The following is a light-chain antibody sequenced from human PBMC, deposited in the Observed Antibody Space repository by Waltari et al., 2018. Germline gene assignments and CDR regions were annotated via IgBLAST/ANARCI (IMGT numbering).Light chain of an antibody. Sequence: QSALPQPASVSGSPGQTIAISCTGTSSDIGSYNYVSWYQQHPGQAPKLLIYDVNQRPSGVSHRFSGSKSGNTASLTISGLRAEDEADFYCSSYTSSSTLYVFGSGTKVTVL. J-gene: IGLJ1*01. CDR1: SSDIGSYNY. CDR2: DVN. V-gene: IGLV2-14*01. CDR3: SSYTSSSTLYV.